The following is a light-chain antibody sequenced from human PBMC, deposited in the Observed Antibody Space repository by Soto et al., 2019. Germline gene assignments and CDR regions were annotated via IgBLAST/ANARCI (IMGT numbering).Light chain of an antibody. V-gene: IGLV1-51*02. CDR3: GTWDSSLNAYV. Sequence: QAVVTQPPSVSAAPGQKVTISCSGSSSNIGNNYVSWYQHLPGIAPKLLIYENTRRPSGIPDRFSGSKSGASATLGITGLQTGDEADYYCGTWDSSLNAYVFGTGTKLTVL. CDR2: ENT. CDR1: SSNIGNNY. J-gene: IGLJ1*01.